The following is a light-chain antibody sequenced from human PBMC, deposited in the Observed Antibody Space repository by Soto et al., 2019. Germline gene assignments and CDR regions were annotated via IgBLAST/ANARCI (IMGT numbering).Light chain of an antibody. CDR2: DAS. CDR3: QQSYSSPRT. Sequence: DIHMTQSPSTLPASVGDRVTITCRASQSISNWLAWYQQKPGKAPNLLIYDASSLQSGVPSRFSGSGFGTDFTLTISSLQPEDCATYYCQQSYSSPRTFGQGTKVDIK. V-gene: IGKV1-39*01. J-gene: IGKJ1*01. CDR1: QSISNW.